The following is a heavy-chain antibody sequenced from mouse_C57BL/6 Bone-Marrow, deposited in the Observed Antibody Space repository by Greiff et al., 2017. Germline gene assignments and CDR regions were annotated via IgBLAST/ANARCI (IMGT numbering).Heavy chain of an antibody. Sequence: DVHLVESGGGLVKPGGSLKLSCAASGFTFSSYAMSWVRQTPEKRLEWVATISDGGSYTYYPDNVKGRFTMSRDNAKNNPYLQMSHLKSEDTAMYYCARVRAGNPFAYWGQGTLVTVSA. V-gene: IGHV5-4*01. CDR1: GFTFSSYA. CDR2: ISDGGSYT. CDR3: ARVRAGNPFAY. J-gene: IGHJ3*01. D-gene: IGHD2-1*01.